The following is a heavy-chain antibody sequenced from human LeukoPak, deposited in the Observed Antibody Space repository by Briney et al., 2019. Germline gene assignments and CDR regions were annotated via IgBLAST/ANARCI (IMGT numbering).Heavy chain of an antibody. D-gene: IGHD3-22*01. CDR1: GGSFSGYY. J-gene: IGHJ5*02. CDR2: INHSGST. V-gene: IGHV4-34*01. Sequence: PSETLSLTCAVYGGSFSGYYWSWIRQPPGKGLEWIGEINHSGSTNYNPSLKSRVTISVDTSKNQFSLKLSSVTAADTAVYYCAREPTSYDSSGYYYRGDWFDPWGQGTLVTVSS. CDR3: AREPTSYDSSGYYYRGDWFDP.